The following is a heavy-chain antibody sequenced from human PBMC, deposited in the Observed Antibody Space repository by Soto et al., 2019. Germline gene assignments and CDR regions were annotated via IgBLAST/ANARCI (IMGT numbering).Heavy chain of an antibody. CDR2: IYWDDDK. Sequence: SGPTLVKPTQTLTLTCTFSGFSLSPSGVGVGWIRQPPGKALEWLALIYWDDDKRYSPSLKSRLTITKDTSKNQVVLTMTNMDPVDTATYYCAHRSYPHKYFDYWGQGTLVTVSS. CDR3: AHRSYPHKYFDY. V-gene: IGHV2-5*02. CDR1: GFSLSPSGVG. D-gene: IGHD1-26*01. J-gene: IGHJ4*02.